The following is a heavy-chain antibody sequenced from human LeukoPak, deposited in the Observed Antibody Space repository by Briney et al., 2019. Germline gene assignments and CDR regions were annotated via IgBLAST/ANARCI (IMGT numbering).Heavy chain of an antibody. CDR1: GGSITNYH. CDR3: ARHRDYYDT. CDR2: IHYSGST. D-gene: IGHD3-22*01. V-gene: IGHV4-59*08. J-gene: IGHJ4*01. Sequence: SETLSLTCTVSGGSITNYHWSWIRQPPGQGLEWIGYIHYSGSTNYNPSLKSRVSISVDMSTNQFSLKLTSVTAADTAVYFCARHRDYYDTWGHGTLVTVSS.